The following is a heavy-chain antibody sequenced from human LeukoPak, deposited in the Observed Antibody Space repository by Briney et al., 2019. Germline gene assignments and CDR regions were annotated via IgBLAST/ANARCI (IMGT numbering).Heavy chain of an antibody. CDR1: GYTFIHYG. D-gene: IGHD6-6*01. J-gene: IGHJ4*02. Sequence: ASVKVSCKTSGYTFIHYGISWVRQAPGQGLEWMGRISGYNGKANYAQKFQGRVTMTSDTSISTAYMDLSRLRSDDTAVYYCARRYTDSSEGFDSWGQGTLVTVSS. V-gene: IGHV1-18*01. CDR3: ARRYTDSSEGFDS. CDR2: ISGYNGKA.